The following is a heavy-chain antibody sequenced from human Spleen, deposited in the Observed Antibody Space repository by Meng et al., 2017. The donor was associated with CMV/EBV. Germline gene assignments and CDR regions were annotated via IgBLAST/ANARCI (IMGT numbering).Heavy chain of an antibody. CDR2: IIPIFGTA. D-gene: IGHD2-21*02. J-gene: IGHJ5*02. CDR3: AREYCATTGCYSWFDP. V-gene: IGHV1-69*05. Sequence: SVKVSCKASGGTFSSYAISWVRQAPGQGLEWMGGIIPIFGTANYAQKFQGRVTITTDESTSTIYMELRSLRSEDTAIYYCAREYCATTGCYSWFDPWGQGTLVTVSS. CDR1: GGTFSSYA.